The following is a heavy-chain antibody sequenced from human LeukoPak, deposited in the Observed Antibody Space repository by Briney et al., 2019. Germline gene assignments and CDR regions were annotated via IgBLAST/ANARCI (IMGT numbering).Heavy chain of an antibody. D-gene: IGHD3-22*01. CDR2: INPSGGST. J-gene: IGHJ4*02. V-gene: IGHV1-46*01. CDR1: GYTFTSYY. Sequence: GASVKVSCKASGYTFTSYYMHWVRQAPGQGLEWMGIINPSGGSTSYAQKFQGRVTMTRDTSTGTVYMELSSLRSEDTAVYYCARDRGYYDSSGYIDYWGQGTLVTVSS. CDR3: ARDRGYYDSSGYIDY.